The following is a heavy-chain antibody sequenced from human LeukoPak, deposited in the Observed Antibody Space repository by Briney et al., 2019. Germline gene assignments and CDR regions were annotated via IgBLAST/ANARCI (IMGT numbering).Heavy chain of an antibody. J-gene: IGHJ4*02. CDR2: INPNSGGT. CDR3: ARDSDSSSWYSFDY. CDR1: GYTFTGYY. Sequence: ASVQVSCKAPGYTFTGYYMHWVRQAPGQGLEWMGWINPNSGGTNYAQKFQGRVTMTRDTSISTAYMELSRLRSDDTAVYYCARDSDSSSWYSFDYWGQGTLVTVSS. D-gene: IGHD6-13*01. V-gene: IGHV1-2*02.